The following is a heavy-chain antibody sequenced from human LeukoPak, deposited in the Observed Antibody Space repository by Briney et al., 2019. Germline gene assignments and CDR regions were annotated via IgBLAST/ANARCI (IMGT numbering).Heavy chain of an antibody. CDR2: ISSSSSYI. Sequence: PGGSLRLSCAASGFTFSSYSMNWVRQAPGKGLEWVSSISSSSSYIYYADSVKGRFTISRDNAKNSLYLQMNSLRAEDTAVYYCARGFHRYSYDSGPYAVYWGQGTLVTVSS. CDR1: GFTFSSYS. V-gene: IGHV3-21*01. CDR3: ARGFHRYSYDSGPYAVY. J-gene: IGHJ4*02. D-gene: IGHD3-22*01.